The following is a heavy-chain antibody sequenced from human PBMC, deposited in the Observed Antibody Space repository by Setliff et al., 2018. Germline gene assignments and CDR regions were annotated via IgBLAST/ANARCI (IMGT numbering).Heavy chain of an antibody. J-gene: IGHJ4*02. CDR3: AKGGTYRYFDY. Sequence: SETLSLTCTVSGGSLSGASIVTWIRQPPGKGLEFIGYVFYSGATKYDPSLKSRVTMSVDTSKNQFSLKLRSVTAADTAMYYCAKGGTYRYFDYWGQGALVTVSS. CDR1: GGSLSGAS. V-gene: IGHV4-61*08. CDR2: VFYSGAT.